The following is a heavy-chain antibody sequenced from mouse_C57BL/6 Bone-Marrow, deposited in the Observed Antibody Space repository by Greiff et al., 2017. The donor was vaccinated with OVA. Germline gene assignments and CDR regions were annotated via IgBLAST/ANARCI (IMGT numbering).Heavy chain of an antibody. V-gene: IGHV1-80*01. CDR2: IYPGDGDT. Sequence: QVRLQQSGAELVKPGASVKISCKASGYAFSSYWMNWVKQRPGKGLEWIGQIYPGDGDTNYNGKFKGKATLTADKSSSTAYMQLRSLTSEDSAVYFCARGGYGYDGFAYWGQGTLVTVSA. D-gene: IGHD2-2*01. CDR3: ARGGYGYDGFAY. J-gene: IGHJ3*01. CDR1: GYAFSSYW.